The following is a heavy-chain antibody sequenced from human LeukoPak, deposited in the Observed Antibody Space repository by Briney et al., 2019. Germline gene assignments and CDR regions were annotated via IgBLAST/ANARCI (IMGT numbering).Heavy chain of an antibody. Sequence: GESLKISCKGSGYAFPNYWVAWVRQMPRKGLEWMGIIYPGDSDTRYSPSFQGQVTISADKSISTAYLQWSSLKASDTAMYYCARHSDSSGWYYFDYWGQGTLVTVSS. V-gene: IGHV5-51*01. CDR1: GYAFPNYW. J-gene: IGHJ4*02. CDR2: IYPGDSDT. D-gene: IGHD6-19*01. CDR3: ARHSDSSGWYYFDY.